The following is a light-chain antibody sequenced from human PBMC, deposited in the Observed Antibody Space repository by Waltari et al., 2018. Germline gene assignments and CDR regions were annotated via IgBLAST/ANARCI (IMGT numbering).Light chain of an antibody. V-gene: IGLV3-25*02. CDR3: QSADTTGVV. CDR2: KDN. J-gene: IGLJ3*02. Sequence: SYELTQPPSVSVSPGQTARITCSGQLLTNQYAYWYRQSPGQAPVLVMYKDNARPSGIPERFSGSSSGTTVTLTIIGVQAEDEADYYCQSADTTGVVFGGGTKVTVL. CDR1: LLTNQY.